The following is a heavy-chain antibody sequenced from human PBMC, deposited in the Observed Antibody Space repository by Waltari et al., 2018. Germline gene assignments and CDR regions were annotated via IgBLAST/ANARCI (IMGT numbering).Heavy chain of an antibody. J-gene: IGHJ5*02. Sequence: QVQLVESGGGVVQPGRSLRLSCAGAGFTLSNCGMPWVRQAPDKGLEWVAMISHDGSATYYGDSVKGRFTISRDNSKNTLYLEVNSLTTDDTAVYYCAKDLYSSGWFNYFDPWGPGTVVSVSS. CDR2: ISHDGSAT. CDR1: GFTLSNCG. CDR3: AKDLYSSGWFNYFDP. V-gene: IGHV3-30*18. D-gene: IGHD6-19*01.